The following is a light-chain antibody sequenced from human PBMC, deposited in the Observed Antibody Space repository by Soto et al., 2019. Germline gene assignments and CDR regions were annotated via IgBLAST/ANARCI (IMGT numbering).Light chain of an antibody. Sequence: EIVMTQSPATLSVSPGERATLSCRASQSVSSNLAWYQQKPGQAPRLLIYGASTRATCIPARFSGSGSGTEFTLTMSSLQSEDFAVYYCQQYNNWAPGTFGQGTKVEFK. J-gene: IGKJ1*01. V-gene: IGKV3-15*01. CDR3: QQYNNWAPGT. CDR2: GAS. CDR1: QSVSSN.